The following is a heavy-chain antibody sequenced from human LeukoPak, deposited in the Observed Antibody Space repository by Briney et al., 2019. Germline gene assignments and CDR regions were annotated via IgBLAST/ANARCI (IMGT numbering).Heavy chain of an antibody. Sequence: GGSLRLSCAASGFTFSDYYVSWIRQAPGKGLEWVSYISSSGSTIYYADSVKGRFTISRDNAKNSLYLQMNSLRAEDTAVYYCARDSEAVAGSFDYWGQGTLVTVSS. J-gene: IGHJ4*02. D-gene: IGHD6-13*01. CDR3: ARDSEAVAGSFDY. V-gene: IGHV3-11*01. CDR1: GFTFSDYY. CDR2: ISSSGSTI.